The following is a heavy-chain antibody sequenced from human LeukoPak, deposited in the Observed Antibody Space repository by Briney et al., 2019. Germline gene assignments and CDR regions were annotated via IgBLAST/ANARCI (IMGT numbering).Heavy chain of an antibody. J-gene: IGHJ4*02. CDR1: GLTFGSYA. D-gene: IGHD3-10*01. Sequence: GGSLRLSCAASGLTFGSYAMSWVRQAPGKGLEWVSAISGSGGSTYYADSVKGRFTISRDNSKNTLYLQTNSLRAEDTAVYYCAKDRGPLLWFGELMGSFDYWGQRTLVTVSS. V-gene: IGHV3-23*01. CDR3: AKDRGPLLWFGELMGSFDY. CDR2: ISGSGGST.